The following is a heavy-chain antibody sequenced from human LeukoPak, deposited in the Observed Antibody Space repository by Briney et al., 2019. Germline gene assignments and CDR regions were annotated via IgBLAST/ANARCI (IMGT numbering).Heavy chain of an antibody. Sequence: GGSLRLSCAASGFTFSSYWMSRVRQAPGKGLEWVAVIWYDGSNKYYADSVKGRFTISRDNSKNTLYLQMNSLRAEDTAVYYCARVYGYYDAFDIWGQGTMVTVSS. CDR3: ARVYGYYDAFDI. D-gene: IGHD1-26*01. CDR1: GFTFSSYW. CDR2: IWYDGSNK. J-gene: IGHJ3*02. V-gene: IGHV3-33*08.